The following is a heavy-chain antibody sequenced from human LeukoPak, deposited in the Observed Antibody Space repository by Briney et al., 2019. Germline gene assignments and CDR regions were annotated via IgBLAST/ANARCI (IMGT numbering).Heavy chain of an antibody. D-gene: IGHD6-13*01. CDR3: ARCPQQQLLYLFDY. J-gene: IGHJ4*02. V-gene: IGHV1-18*01. Sequence: ASVKVSCKASGYTFTSYGISWVRQAPGQGLEWMGWIIAYNGNTNYAQKLQGRVTMTTDTSTSTAYMELRSLRSDDTAVYYCARCPQQQLLYLFDYWGQGTLVTVSS. CDR1: GYTFTSYG. CDR2: IIAYNGNT.